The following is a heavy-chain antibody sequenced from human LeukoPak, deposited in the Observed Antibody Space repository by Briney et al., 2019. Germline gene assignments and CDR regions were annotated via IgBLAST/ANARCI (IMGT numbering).Heavy chain of an antibody. CDR1: GYTFTSYD. V-gene: IGHV1-8*03. CDR3: ARGVTTGTYYYYYYMDV. D-gene: IGHD1-1*01. CDR2: MNPNSGNT. J-gene: IGHJ6*03. Sequence: ASVKDSCKASGYTFTSYDINWVRRATGQGLEWMGWMNPNSGNTGYAQKFQGRVTITRNTSISTAYMELSSLRSEDTAVYYCARGVTTGTYYYYYYMDVWGKGTTVTVSS.